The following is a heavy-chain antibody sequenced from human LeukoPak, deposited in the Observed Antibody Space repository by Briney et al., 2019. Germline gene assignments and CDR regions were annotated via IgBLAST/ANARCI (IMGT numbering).Heavy chain of an antibody. D-gene: IGHD3-10*01. V-gene: IGHV1-8*01. CDR1: GYTFTSSD. CDR3: ARGLMIRGVADY. Sequence: GASMKVSCKASGYTFTSSDINWVRQATGEGLEWMGWMSPNSGDTGYAQKFQGRVTMTRDTSINTAYMELSSLRSEDTAVYYCARGLMIRGVADYWGQGTLVTVSS. J-gene: IGHJ4*02. CDR2: MSPNSGDT.